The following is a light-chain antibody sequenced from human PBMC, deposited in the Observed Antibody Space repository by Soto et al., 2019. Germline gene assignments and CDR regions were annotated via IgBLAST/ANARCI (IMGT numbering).Light chain of an antibody. CDR3: QQSYRTPT. V-gene: IGKV1-39*01. CDR1: QGISSF. J-gene: IGKJ5*01. CDR2: GAS. Sequence: DIQLTQSPSFLSASAGDRVTITCRASQGISSFLAWYQQKPGRAPKLLIYGASTLQSGVPSRFSGSGSGTDYTLTISSLQPEDFATYYCQQSYRTPTFGQGTRLEIK.